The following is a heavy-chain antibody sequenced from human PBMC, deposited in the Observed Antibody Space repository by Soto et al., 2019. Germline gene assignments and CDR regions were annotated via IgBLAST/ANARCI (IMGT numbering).Heavy chain of an antibody. J-gene: IGHJ4*02. D-gene: IGHD3-9*01. CDR1: GGSISSSSYY. Sequence: QLQLQESGPGLVKPSETLSLTCTVSGGSISSSSYYWGWIRQPPGKGLEWIGSIYYSGSTYYNPSLKSRVTISVDTSKNQFSLKLSSVTAADTAVYYCARRGLRYFDWSVWGQGTLVTVSS. CDR2: IYYSGST. V-gene: IGHV4-39*01. CDR3: ARRGLRYFDWSV.